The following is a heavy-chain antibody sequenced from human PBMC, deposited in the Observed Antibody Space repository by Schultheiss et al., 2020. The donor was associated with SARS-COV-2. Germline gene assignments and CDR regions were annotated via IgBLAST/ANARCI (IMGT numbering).Heavy chain of an antibody. CDR1: GGSISSSNW. CDR3: ARVWAVGGSYVLDI. Sequence: SETLSLTCAVSGGSISSSNWWSWVRQPPGKGLEWIGSISHGGSSYYNPSLRSRVTISVDTSKNQFSLKLSSVTAADTAVYFCARVWAVGGSYVLDIWGQGTKVTVSS. D-gene: IGHD1-26*01. CDR2: ISHGGSS. V-gene: IGHV4-4*02. J-gene: IGHJ3*02.